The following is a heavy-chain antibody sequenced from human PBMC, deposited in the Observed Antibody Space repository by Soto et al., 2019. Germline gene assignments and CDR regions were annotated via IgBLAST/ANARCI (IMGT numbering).Heavy chain of an antibody. J-gene: IGHJ4*02. CDR2: IIPILGIA. V-gene: IGHV1-69*02. CDR1: GGTFSSYT. D-gene: IGHD2-2*01. Sequence: QVQLVQSGAEVKKPGSSVKVSCKASGGTFSSYTISWVRQAPGQGLEWMGRIIPILGIANYAQKLQGRVTITADKSTSTAYMELSSLRSEDTAVYYCARVGCSSTSCQFDYWGQGTLVTVSS. CDR3: ARVGCSSTSCQFDY.